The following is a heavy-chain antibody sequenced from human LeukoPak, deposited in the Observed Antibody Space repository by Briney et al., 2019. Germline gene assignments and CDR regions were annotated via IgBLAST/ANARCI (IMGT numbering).Heavy chain of an antibody. J-gene: IGHJ5*02. D-gene: IGHD3-22*01. Sequence: PGGSLRLSCAASGFTFSSYTMSWVRQAPGKGLEWVLSISSSSSYIYYADSVKGRFTISRDNAKNSLYLQMNSLRAEDTAVYYCARDGGLNYYDSSGYWGSWFDPWGQGTLVTVSS. CDR2: ISSSSSYI. CDR3: ARDGGLNYYDSSGYWGSWFDP. CDR1: GFTFSSYT. V-gene: IGHV3-21*01.